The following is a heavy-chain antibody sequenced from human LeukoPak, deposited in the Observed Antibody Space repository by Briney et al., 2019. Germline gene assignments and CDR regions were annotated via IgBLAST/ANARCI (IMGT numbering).Heavy chain of an antibody. CDR2: IYFGGST. CDR1: GGSISSGGLY. D-gene: IGHD3-3*01. V-gene: IGHV4-30-2*01. J-gene: IGHJ4*02. CDR3: ARLFWSGLVYLDY. Sequence: PSETLSLTCTVSGGSISSGGLYWTWIRQPPGKGLEWIGYIYFGGSTVYNPSLKSRVTISIDRSKNQFSLSLSSVTVADTAVYYCARLFWSGLVYLDYWGQGSLVTVSS.